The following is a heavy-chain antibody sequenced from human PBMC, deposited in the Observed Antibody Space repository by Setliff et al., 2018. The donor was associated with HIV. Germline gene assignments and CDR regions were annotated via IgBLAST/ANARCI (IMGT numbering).Heavy chain of an antibody. CDR2: IYYSGST. CDR3: ARYTRSGLEAFDI. V-gene: IGHV4-30-4*08. J-gene: IGHJ3*02. Sequence: PSETLSLTCTVSGASISSGDYYWSWTRRPPGKDLEWIGYIYYSGSTYYNPSLKGRVSISTDTSKNQFSLRLTSVTAADTALYYCARYTRSGLEAFDIWGPGTMVTVSS. D-gene: IGHD5-12*01. CDR1: GASISSGDYY.